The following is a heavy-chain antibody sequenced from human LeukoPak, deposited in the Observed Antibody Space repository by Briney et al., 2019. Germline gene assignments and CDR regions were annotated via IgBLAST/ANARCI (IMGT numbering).Heavy chain of an antibody. V-gene: IGHV3-21*01. J-gene: IGHJ1*01. D-gene: IGHD1-1*01. CDR1: GFTFSDYS. Sequence: GGSLRLSCAASGFTFSDYSMNWVRQAPGQGLEWVSSISRSSRHVYYAGSVKGRFTISRDNAKNSLYLQMNSLRAEDMAVYFCVRDLMGSGSTTAYLHHWGQGTLVTVSS. CDR3: VRDLMGSGSTTAYLHH. CDR2: ISRSSRHV.